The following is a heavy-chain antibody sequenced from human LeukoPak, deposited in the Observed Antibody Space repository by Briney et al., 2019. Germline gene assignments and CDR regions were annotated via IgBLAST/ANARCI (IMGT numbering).Heavy chain of an antibody. D-gene: IGHD3-10*01. J-gene: IGHJ3*02. CDR1: GGSISSSSYY. V-gene: IGHV4-39*07. CDR2: IYYRGNT. Sequence: SETLSLTCTVSGGSISSSSYYWGWIRQPPGKGLEWIGYIYYRGNTYYNPPLKSRVTISVDTSKNQFSLRLSSVTAADTAVYYCARDWGSGIGAFDIWGQGTMVTVSS. CDR3: ARDWGSGIGAFDI.